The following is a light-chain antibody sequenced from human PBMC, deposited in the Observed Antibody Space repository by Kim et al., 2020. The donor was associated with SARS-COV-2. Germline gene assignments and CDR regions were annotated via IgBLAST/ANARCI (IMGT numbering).Light chain of an antibody. CDR3: QQYNSYSLT. V-gene: IGKV1-5*03. Sequence: GDRVTITCRASQSISSWLAWYQQKPGRAPKLLIYKTSNLQSGVPSRFSGSGSGTEFILTISSLQPDDFATYYCQQYNSYSLTFGQGTKV. CDR1: QSISSW. CDR2: KTS. J-gene: IGKJ1*01.